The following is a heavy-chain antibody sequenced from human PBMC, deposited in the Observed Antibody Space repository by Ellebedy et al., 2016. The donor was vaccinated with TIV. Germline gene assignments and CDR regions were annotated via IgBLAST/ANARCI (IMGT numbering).Heavy chain of an antibody. CDR3: AKHLGEVAAAGPDY. CDR1: GFTFSNFA. CDR2: ISYDGSNK. D-gene: IGHD6-13*01. J-gene: IGHJ4*02. Sequence: GESLKISCAASGFTFSNFAMHWVRQAPGKGLEWVAVISYDGSNKYYAESVKGRFTISRDNSKNTLYLQMNSLRAEDTAVYYCAKHLGEVAAAGPDYWGQGTLVIVSS. V-gene: IGHV3-30*01.